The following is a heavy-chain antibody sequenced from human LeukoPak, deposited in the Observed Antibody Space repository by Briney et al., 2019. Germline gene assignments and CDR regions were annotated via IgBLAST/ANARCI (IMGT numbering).Heavy chain of an antibody. CDR2: IISVGSTI. CDR3: GNLDTPMGY. Sequence: QAGGSLRLSCAASGFTVSGHEINWVRQAPGKGLEWVGCIISVGSTIFYADSVKGRFTISRDNAKNTLYLQMNSLRAEDTAVYYCGNLDTPMGYWGQGTLVTVSS. CDR1: GFTVSGHE. D-gene: IGHD5-18*01. V-gene: IGHV3-48*03. J-gene: IGHJ4*02.